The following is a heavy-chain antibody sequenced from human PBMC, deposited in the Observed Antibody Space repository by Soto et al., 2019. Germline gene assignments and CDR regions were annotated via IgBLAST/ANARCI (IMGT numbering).Heavy chain of an antibody. V-gene: IGHV3-72*01. CDR3: VRVGLVLGRRDFDY. Sequence: GGSLRLSCTTSGFTFVDYRMSWFRQAPGKGLEWVSCIRNKPYSYITEYAASVIGRFTISRDDSHNSLYLEMNSLQTEDSAVYYCVRVGLVLGRRDFDYWGQGTPVTVS. CDR1: GFTFVDYR. CDR2: IRNKPYSYIT. J-gene: IGHJ4*02. D-gene: IGHD2-21*01.